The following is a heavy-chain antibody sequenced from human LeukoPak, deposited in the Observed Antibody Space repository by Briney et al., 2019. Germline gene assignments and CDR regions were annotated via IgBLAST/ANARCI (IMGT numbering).Heavy chain of an antibody. V-gene: IGHV3-21*01. D-gene: IGHD6-19*01. CDR1: GFTFSGYS. CDR3: ASGIILGIAVAGTTVKGDY. CDR2: ISSSSRYI. Sequence: GGCLRLSRAASGFTFSGYSMNWVCAAPGKGLGWGSSISSSSRYIYYADSVKGRFTISRDNAKNSLYLQMNSLRAEDTAVYYCASGIILGIAVAGTTVKGDYWGQGTLVTVSS. J-gene: IGHJ4*02.